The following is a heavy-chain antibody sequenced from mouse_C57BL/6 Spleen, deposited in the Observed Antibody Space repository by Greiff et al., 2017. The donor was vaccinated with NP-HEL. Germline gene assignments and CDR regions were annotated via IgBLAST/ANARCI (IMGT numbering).Heavy chain of an antibody. CDR3: ADGSPLADDGGYYYAMDY. V-gene: IGHV1-7*01. Sequence: QVQLQQSGAELAKPGASVKLSCKASGYTFTSYWMHWVKQRPGQGLEWIGYINPSSGYTKYNQKFKDKATVTADKSSSTACMQLSSLTYEDSAVYYCADGSPLADDGGYYYAMDYWGQGTSVTVSS. D-gene: IGHD2-12*01. CDR1: GYTFTSYW. CDR2: INPSSGYT. J-gene: IGHJ4*01.